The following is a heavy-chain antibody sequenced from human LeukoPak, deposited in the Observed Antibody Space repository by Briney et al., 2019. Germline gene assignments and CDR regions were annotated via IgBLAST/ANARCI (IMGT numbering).Heavy chain of an antibody. J-gene: IGHJ4*02. V-gene: IGHV1-24*01. Sequence: GASVKVSCKVSGYTLIELSMHWVRQAPGKGLEWMGGFDPEDGETIYAQKFQGRVTMTEDTSTDTAYMELSSLRSEDTAVYYCASGPSPGPYYSDSSGYRYWGQGTLVTVSS. CDR1: GYTLIELS. CDR3: ASGPSPGPYYSDSSGYRY. D-gene: IGHD3-22*01. CDR2: FDPEDGET.